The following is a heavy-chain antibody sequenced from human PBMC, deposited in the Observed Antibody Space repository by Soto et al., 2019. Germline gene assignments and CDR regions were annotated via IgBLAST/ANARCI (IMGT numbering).Heavy chain of an antibody. CDR2: IIPIVGTG. CDR1: GGSFSSYA. V-gene: IGHV1-69*13. D-gene: IGHD6-13*01. Sequence: SVKVSCKASGGSFSSYAISWVRQAPGQGLEWMGGIIPIVGTGNYAQNFQGRVTITADESTSTAYMELSSLRSEDTAMYYCARDLRAAGRPGMDVWGQGTTVTVS. J-gene: IGHJ6*02. CDR3: ARDLRAAGRPGMDV.